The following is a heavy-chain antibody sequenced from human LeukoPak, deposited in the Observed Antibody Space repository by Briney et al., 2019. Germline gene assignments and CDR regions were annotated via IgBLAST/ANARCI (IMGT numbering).Heavy chain of an antibody. Sequence: ASVKVSCKASGYTFTSYYMHWVRQAPGQGLEWMGIINPSGGSTSYALKFQGRVTMTRDMSTSTVYMELSSLRSEDTAVYYCARGVVVVTAIQEFDYWGQGTLVTVSS. D-gene: IGHD2-21*02. CDR1: GYTFTSYY. J-gene: IGHJ4*02. CDR3: ARGVVVVTAIQEFDY. V-gene: IGHV1-46*01. CDR2: INPSGGST.